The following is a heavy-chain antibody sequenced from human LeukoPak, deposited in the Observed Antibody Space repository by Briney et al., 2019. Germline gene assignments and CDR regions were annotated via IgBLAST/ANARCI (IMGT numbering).Heavy chain of an antibody. J-gene: IGHJ4*02. CDR2: IYYSGST. CDR3: ARQSPLSWFGENYYFDY. D-gene: IGHD3-10*01. CDR1: GGSISSSTYY. V-gene: IGHV4-39*01. Sequence: SETLPLTCTVSGGSISSSTYYCGWIRQPPGQGLEWIGSIYYSGSTYYNPALKSRVTISVDTSKNQFALKLSSVTAADTAVYYCARQSPLSWFGENYYFDYWGQGALVTVS.